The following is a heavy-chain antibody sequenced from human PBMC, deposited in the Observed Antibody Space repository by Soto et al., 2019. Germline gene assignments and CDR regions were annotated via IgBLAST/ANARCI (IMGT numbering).Heavy chain of an antibody. CDR3: ARSVAVPGAHIDY. D-gene: IGHD6-19*01. CDR2: VYYTGST. V-gene: IGHV4-59*01. CDR1: GVSISGSY. Sequence: SETLSLTCSVSGVSISGSYLSWIRQSPGKGLEWLGYVYYTGSTNYSPSLRSRVSISVDTSKNEFSLRLSSVTAADTAVYFCARSVAVPGAHIDYWGQGTQVTVSS. J-gene: IGHJ4*02.